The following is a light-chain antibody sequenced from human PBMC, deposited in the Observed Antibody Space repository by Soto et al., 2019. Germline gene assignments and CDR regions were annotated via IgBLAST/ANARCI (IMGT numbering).Light chain of an antibody. V-gene: IGKV3-11*01. CDR1: QSVSSY. CDR2: DAS. Sequence: EMVLTQSPATLSLSPGERATLSCRASQSVSSYLAWYQQKRGQAPRLLIYDASNRATGIPARFSGSGSGTDINLPISGVEPEDFAVYYLQQRPNCLPYTFGEGTKLETK. CDR3: QQRPNCLPYT. J-gene: IGKJ2*01.